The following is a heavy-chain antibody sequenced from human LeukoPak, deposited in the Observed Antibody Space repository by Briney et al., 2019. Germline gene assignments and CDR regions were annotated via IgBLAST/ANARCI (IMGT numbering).Heavy chain of an antibody. CDR2: ISSSSSYI. CDR3: ARELEIFGVVISGGMDV. Sequence: GGSLRLSCAASGFTFSSYSMNWVRQAPGKGLEWVSSISSSSSYIYYADSVKGRFTISRDNAKNSLYLQMNSLRAEDTAVYYCARELEIFGVVISGGMDVWGQGTTVTVSS. CDR1: GFTFSSYS. V-gene: IGHV3-21*01. J-gene: IGHJ6*02. D-gene: IGHD3-3*01.